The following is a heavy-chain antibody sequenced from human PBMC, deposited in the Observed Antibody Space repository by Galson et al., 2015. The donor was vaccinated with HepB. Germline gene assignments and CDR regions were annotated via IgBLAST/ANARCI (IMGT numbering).Heavy chain of an antibody. J-gene: IGHJ4*02. CDR1: GFTFSSYS. CDR2: ISSSRYI. Sequence: SLRLSCAASGFTFSSYSMNWVRQALGRGLEWVSSISSSRYIYYADSVKGRFTISRDNAKNSLYLQMNSLRAEDTAVYYCARGGGATRGVVNYWGQGTLVTVSS. D-gene: IGHD1-26*01. V-gene: IGHV3-21*01. CDR3: ARGGGATRGVVNY.